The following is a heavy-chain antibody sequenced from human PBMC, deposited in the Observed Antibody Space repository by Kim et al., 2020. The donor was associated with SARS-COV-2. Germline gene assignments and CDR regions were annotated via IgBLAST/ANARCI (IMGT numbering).Heavy chain of an antibody. V-gene: IGHV4-59*01. CDR2: IYYSGST. CDR1: GGSISSYY. Sequence: SETLSLTCTVSGGSISSYYWSWIRQPPGKGLEWIGYIYYSGSTNYNPSLKSRVTISVDTSKNQFSLKLSSVTAADTAVYYCARGFLVAVGPRPRPDAFDIWGQGTMVTVSS. J-gene: IGHJ3*02. D-gene: IGHD2-15*01. CDR3: ARGFLVAVGPRPRPDAFDI.